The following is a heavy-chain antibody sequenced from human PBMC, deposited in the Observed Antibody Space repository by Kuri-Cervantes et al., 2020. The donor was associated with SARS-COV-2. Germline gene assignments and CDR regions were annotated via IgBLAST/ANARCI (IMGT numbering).Heavy chain of an antibody. CDR2: ISSSGSAI. CDR1: GFTFSSYA. D-gene: IGHD3-3*01. Sequence: GESLKISCAASGFTFSSYAMHWVRQAPGKGLEWVSYISSSGSAINYTDSVKGRFTISRDNAKNSVYLQMNSLRAEDTAVYYCARADFWSSYWFDYWGQGTLVTVSS. V-gene: IGHV3-48*04. J-gene: IGHJ4*02. CDR3: ARADFWSSYWFDY.